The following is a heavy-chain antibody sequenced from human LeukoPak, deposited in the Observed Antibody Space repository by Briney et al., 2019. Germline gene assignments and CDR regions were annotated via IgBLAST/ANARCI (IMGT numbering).Heavy chain of an antibody. D-gene: IGHD4-17*01. V-gene: IGHV3-30-3*01. CDR1: GLTFSSYA. CDR3: ATHMTTFDY. CDR2: ISYDGSNK. J-gene: IGHJ4*02. Sequence: GGSLRLSCAASGLTFSSYAMHWVRQAPGKGLEWVAVISYDGSNKYYADSVKGRFTISRDNSKNTLYLQMNSLRAEDSAVYYCATHMTTFDYWGQGTLVTVSS.